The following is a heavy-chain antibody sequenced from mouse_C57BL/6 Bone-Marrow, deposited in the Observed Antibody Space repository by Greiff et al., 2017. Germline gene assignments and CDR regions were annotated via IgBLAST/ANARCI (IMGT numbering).Heavy chain of an antibody. D-gene: IGHD1-1*01. CDR3: TRSLFITTVVDY. Sequence: EVQLQQSGAELVRPGASVKLSCTASGFNIKDDYMHWVKPRPEQGLEWIGWIDPENGDTEYASKFQGKATITADTSSNTAYLQLSSLTSEDTAVYYCTRSLFITTVVDYWGQGTTLTVSS. J-gene: IGHJ2*01. CDR1: GFNIKDDY. CDR2: IDPENGDT. V-gene: IGHV14-4*01.